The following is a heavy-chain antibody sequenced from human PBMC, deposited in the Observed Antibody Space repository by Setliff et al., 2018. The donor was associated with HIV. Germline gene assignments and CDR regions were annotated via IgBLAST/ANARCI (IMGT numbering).Heavy chain of an antibody. J-gene: IGHJ4*02. D-gene: IGHD5-12*01. Sequence: SVKVSCKASGGAFSIFAISWVRQAPGQGLEWMGGIIPILGTANYAQKFQGRVTITADESTNTVYMELRSLKSDDTAVYYCARGKTWLRFLDYWGQGTLVTVSS. V-gene: IGHV1-69*13. CDR2: IIPILGTA. CDR3: ARGKTWLRFLDY. CDR1: GGAFSIFA.